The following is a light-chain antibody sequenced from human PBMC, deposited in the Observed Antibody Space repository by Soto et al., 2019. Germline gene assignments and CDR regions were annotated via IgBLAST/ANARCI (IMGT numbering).Light chain of an antibody. CDR2: GAS. CDR3: QQYDNWPPVT. CDR1: QSVSSN. Sequence: EIVMTQSPATLSVSPGERATLSCRASQSVSSNLAWYQQKPGQAPRLLIYGASTRATGIPARFSGSGSGTEFTLTISSLQSEYFAVYYCQQYDNWPPVTFGQGTRLEIK. V-gene: IGKV3-15*01. J-gene: IGKJ5*01.